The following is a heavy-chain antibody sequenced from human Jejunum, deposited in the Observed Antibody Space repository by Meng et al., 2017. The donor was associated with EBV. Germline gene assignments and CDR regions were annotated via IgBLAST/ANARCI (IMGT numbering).Heavy chain of an antibody. J-gene: IGHJ4*02. CDR1: GGSVSTASYY. V-gene: IGHV4-61*01. D-gene: IGHD3-22*01. CDR3: ARVVDYYERSGYPDF. Sequence: QVHLVESGPGLVKPAETLSLTCTVSGGSVSTASYYWSWIRQSPGKGLEWIGYIYYSGNTNYNPSLKSRATITVDTSKNQFSLKLSSVTAADTAVYYCARVVDYYERSGYPDFWGQGTMVTVSS. CDR2: IYYSGNT.